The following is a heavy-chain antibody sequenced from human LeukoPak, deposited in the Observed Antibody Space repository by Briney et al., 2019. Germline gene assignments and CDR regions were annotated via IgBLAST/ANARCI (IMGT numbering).Heavy chain of an antibody. CDR1: GFTFSSYS. D-gene: IGHD3-10*01. CDR3: ARDDGATMARTPFDI. J-gene: IGHJ3*02. V-gene: IGHV3-48*01. Sequence: PGGSLRLSCAASGFTFSSYSMNWVRQAPGKGLEWVSYISSSSSTIYYADSVKGRFTISRDNAKNSLYLQMNSLRAEDTAVYYCARDDGATMARTPFDIWGQGTMVTVSS. CDR2: ISSSSSTI.